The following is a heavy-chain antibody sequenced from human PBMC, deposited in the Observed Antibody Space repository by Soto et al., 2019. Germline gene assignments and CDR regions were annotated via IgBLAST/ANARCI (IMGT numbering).Heavy chain of an antibody. CDR2: ISAYNGNT. Sequence: QVQLVQSGAEVKKPGASVKVSCKASGYTFTNYGIIWVRQAPGQGLEWMGWISAYNGNTTYAQKLQGRVTMTTDTSTSTADMELRSLRSDDTAVYYCARDRGSYALDFWGQGTLVTVSS. CDR3: ARDRGSYALDF. J-gene: IGHJ4*02. D-gene: IGHD1-26*01. CDR1: GYTFTNYG. V-gene: IGHV1-18*01.